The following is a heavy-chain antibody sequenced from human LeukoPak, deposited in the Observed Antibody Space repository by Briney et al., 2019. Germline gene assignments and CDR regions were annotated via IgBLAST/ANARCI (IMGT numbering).Heavy chain of an antibody. D-gene: IGHD5-12*01. CDR2: IKQDGSGK. CDR1: GFTFSSCW. CDR3: ARVLIVATIVYFDY. J-gene: IGHJ4*02. V-gene: IGHV3-7*01. Sequence: GGSLRLSCAASGFTFSSCWMSWVRQAPGKGLEWVANIKQDGSGKYYVDSVKGRFTISRDNAKNSLYLQMNSLRAEDTAVYYCARVLIVATIVYFDYWGQGTLVTVSS.